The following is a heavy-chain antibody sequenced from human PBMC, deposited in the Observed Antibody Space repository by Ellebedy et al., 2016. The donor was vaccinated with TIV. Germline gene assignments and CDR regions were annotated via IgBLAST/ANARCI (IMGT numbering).Heavy chain of an antibody. CDR2: IIPIFGTA. CDR1: GGTFSSYA. V-gene: IGHV1-69*13. D-gene: IGHD1-1*01. J-gene: IGHJ6*02. CDR3: ASAPDPGEHYYYYGMDV. Sequence: AASVQVSCKASGGTFSSYAISWVRQAPGQGLEWRGGIIPIFGTANYAQKFQGRVTITADESTSTAYMELSSLRSEDTAVYYCASAPDPGEHYYYYGMDVWGQGTTITVSS.